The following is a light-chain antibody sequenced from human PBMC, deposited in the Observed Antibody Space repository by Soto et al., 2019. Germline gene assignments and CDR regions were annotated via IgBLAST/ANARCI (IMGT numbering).Light chain of an antibody. CDR3: LLDFRYFWA. V-gene: IGKV1-6*01. J-gene: IGKJ1*01. CDR2: AAS. Sequence: AIRLAQSPSSLYASVGDRVTITCRASQAIRTALGWYQQKPGKVPKLLIYAASILQSGVPSRFSGGGSGTDFTLTISSLQPEDFATYYCLLDFRYFWAFGQGTKV. CDR1: QAIRTA.